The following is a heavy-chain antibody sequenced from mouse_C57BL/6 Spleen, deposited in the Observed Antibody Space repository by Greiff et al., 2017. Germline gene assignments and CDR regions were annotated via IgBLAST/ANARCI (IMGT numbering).Heavy chain of an antibody. CDR3: ARRGNPLPYAMDY. CDR1: GYTFTSYW. V-gene: IGHV1-69*01. CDR2: IDPSDSYT. Sequence: QVQLKEPGAELVMPGASVKLSCKASGYTFTSYWMHWVKQRPGQGLEWIGEIDPSDSYTNYNQKFKGKSTLTVDKSSSTAYMQLSSLTSEDSAVYYCARRGNPLPYAMDYWGQGTSVTVSS. J-gene: IGHJ4*01. D-gene: IGHD2-1*01.